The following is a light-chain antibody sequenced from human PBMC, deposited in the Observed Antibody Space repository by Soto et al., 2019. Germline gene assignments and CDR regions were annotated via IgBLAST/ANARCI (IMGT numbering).Light chain of an antibody. V-gene: IGLV2-11*01. J-gene: IGLJ2*01. Sequence: QSALTQPRSVSGSPGQSVTISCTGTSSDVGGYNYVSWYQQYPGKAPKLMIYDVTERPSGVPDRFSGSKSGNTASLTISGLRADDEADYYCCSYAGSYTLGAFGGGTKLTVL. CDR2: DVT. CDR3: CSYAGSYTLGA. CDR1: SSDVGGYNY.